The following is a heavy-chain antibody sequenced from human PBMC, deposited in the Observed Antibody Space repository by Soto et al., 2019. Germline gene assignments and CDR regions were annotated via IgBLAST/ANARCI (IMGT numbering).Heavy chain of an antibody. V-gene: IGHV4-34*01. CDR3: ARGPQVTPAALFKRAGDHHMDV. CDR2: VNHSGST. J-gene: IGHJ6*02. D-gene: IGHD2-2*01. CDR1: GGSFRGYS. Sequence: SETLSLTCAVYGGSFRGYSWTWIRQPPGKGLEWIGEVNHSGSTYYSPSLMSRVTLSIDTSKNQFSLKLSSVTAEDTAVYYCARGPQVTPAALFKRAGDHHMDVWGQGNTVAVSS.